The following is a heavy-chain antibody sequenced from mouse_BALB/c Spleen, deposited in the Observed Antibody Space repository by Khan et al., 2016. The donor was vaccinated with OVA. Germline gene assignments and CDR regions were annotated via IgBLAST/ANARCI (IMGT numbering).Heavy chain of an antibody. Sequence: DLVKPGASVKLSCKASGYTFTSYWINWIKQRPGQGLEWVGQISPGSGSAYYNEVFKDKATLTIDTSSTTAYIQLSSLSSEDSAVYFCARSNYYGLSLYAMDYWGQGTSVTVSS. CDR1: GYTFTSYW. J-gene: IGHJ4*01. V-gene: IGHV1S41*01. CDR3: ARSNYYGLSLYAMDY. D-gene: IGHD1-1*01. CDR2: ISPGSGSA.